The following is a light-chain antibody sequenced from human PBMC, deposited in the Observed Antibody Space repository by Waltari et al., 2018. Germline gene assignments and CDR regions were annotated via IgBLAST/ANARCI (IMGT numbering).Light chain of an antibody. CDR3: QQRSNWPPLT. CDR1: QNVSSY. Sequence: EIVLIQSPATLSFSPGESAPLSCRASQNVSSYLAWYQQKPGQAPRLLIYDASNRATGIPARFSGSGSGTDFTLTISSLEPEDFAVYYCQQRSNWPPLTFGGGTKVEIK. V-gene: IGKV3-11*01. J-gene: IGKJ4*01. CDR2: DAS.